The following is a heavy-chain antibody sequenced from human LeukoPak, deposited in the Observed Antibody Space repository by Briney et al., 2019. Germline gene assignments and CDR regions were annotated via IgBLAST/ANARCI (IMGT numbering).Heavy chain of an antibody. CDR2: INSGGST. CDR1: GFTFSSYA. CDR3: ARAHDSSGYPPHFDY. J-gene: IGHJ4*02. Sequence: GGSLRLSCAASGFTFSSYAMSWVRQAPGKGLEWVSVINSGGSTYYADSVKGRFTISRDNSKNTLYLQMNSLRAEDTAVYYCARAHDSSGYPPHFDYWGQGTLVTVSS. V-gene: IGHV3-53*01. D-gene: IGHD3-22*01.